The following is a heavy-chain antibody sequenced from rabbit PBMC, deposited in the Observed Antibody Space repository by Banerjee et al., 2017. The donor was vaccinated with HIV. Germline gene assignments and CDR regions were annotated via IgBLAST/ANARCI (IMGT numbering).Heavy chain of an antibody. CDR1: GFSFSSNYW. V-gene: IGHV1S45*01. J-gene: IGHJ6*01. CDR2: IYAGSSGST. CDR3: ARDGSIYVYAKGSGSYTYGMDL. D-gene: IGHD5-1*01. Sequence: QEQLEESGGDLVKPEGSLTLTCTASGFSFSSNYWICWVRQAPGKGLEWIACIYAGSSGSTWYASWAKGRFTISKTSSTTVTLQMTSLTAADTATYFCARDGSIYVYAKGSGSYTYGMDLWGPGPLVTVS.